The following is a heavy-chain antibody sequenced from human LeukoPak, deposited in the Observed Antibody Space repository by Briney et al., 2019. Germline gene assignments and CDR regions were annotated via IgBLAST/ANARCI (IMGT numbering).Heavy chain of an antibody. V-gene: IGHV4-4*07. D-gene: IGHD5-18*01. CDR3: ARDSAQLWFVPDC. J-gene: IGHJ4*02. CDR2: IYASGSS. CDR1: GGSISSYY. Sequence: PSETLSLTCSVSGGSISSYYWSWIRQPAGKGLEWIGRIYASGSSNYNPSLKSRVTVSVDTSKNQFSLKQSSVTAADTAVYYCARDSAQLWFVPDCWGQGTQVTVSS.